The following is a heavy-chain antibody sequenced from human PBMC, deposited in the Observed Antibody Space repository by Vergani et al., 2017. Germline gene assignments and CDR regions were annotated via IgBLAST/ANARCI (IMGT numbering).Heavy chain of an antibody. D-gene: IGHD3-22*01. Sequence: EVQLVESGGGLVQPGGSLRLSCAASGFTSSSYSMNWVRQAPGKGLEWVSYISSSSSTIYYADSVKGRFTISRDNAKNSLYLQMNSLRAEDTAVYYCARGYDSSGYWYYYYYGMDVWGQGTTVTVSS. CDR2: ISSSSSTI. CDR1: GFTSSSYS. CDR3: ARGYDSSGYWYYYYYGMDV. V-gene: IGHV3-48*01. J-gene: IGHJ6*02.